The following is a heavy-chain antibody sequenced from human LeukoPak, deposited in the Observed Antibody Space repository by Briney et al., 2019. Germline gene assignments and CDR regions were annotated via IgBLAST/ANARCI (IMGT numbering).Heavy chain of an antibody. Sequence: GGALRLSCAASGFTFYDYAMHWVRQAPGEGLEWVSGISWNSVSIGYADSVKGRFTISRDNAKNSLYLQMNSLRAEDTALYYCAKGSYAVAGRFDYWGQGTLVTVSS. CDR2: ISWNSVSI. D-gene: IGHD6-19*01. CDR1: GFTFYDYA. J-gene: IGHJ4*02. V-gene: IGHV3-9*01. CDR3: AKGSYAVAGRFDY.